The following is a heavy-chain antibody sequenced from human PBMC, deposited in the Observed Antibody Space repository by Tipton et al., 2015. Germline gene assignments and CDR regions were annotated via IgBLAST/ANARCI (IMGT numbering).Heavy chain of an antibody. D-gene: IGHD3-22*01. J-gene: IGHJ3*02. CDR2: IFYTGST. CDR1: GVSISSGGYY. Sequence: LRLSCTVSGVSISSGGYYWSWIRQLPGRGLEWIGYIFYTGSTYYNPSLKSRVTISVDTSKNQFSLKLSSVTAADTAFYYCAREGSTDYHDISGYAPRAFDIWGQGTMVAVSS. CDR3: AREGSTDYHDISGYAPRAFDI. V-gene: IGHV4-31*02.